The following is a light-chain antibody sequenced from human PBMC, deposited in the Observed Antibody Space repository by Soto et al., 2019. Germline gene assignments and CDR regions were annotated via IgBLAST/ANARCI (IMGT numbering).Light chain of an antibody. Sequence: QSALTQPASVSGSPGQSISISCTGTSSDVRGYNYVSWYQQHPGKAPKLMIYEVSDRPSGVSNRFSGSKSGNTASLTISGLQAEDEADYYCSSYTITSTYVFGSGTKVTVL. J-gene: IGLJ1*01. CDR2: EVS. CDR1: SSDVRGYNY. V-gene: IGLV2-14*01. CDR3: SSYTITSTYV.